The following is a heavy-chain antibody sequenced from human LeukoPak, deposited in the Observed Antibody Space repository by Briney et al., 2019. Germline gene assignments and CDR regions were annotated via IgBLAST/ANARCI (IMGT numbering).Heavy chain of an antibody. J-gene: IGHJ4*02. Sequence: GESLKIYCKGSGYSFANYWIGWVRQMPGKGLEWMGIIYPGDSETRYSPSFPGQVTISADKSISTAFLQWSSLKASDTAMYYCARADAYFYDTRDYMNFDHWGQGTLVTVSS. CDR3: ARADAYFYDTRDYMNFDH. D-gene: IGHD3-22*01. CDR2: IYPGDSET. V-gene: IGHV5-51*01. CDR1: GYSFANYW.